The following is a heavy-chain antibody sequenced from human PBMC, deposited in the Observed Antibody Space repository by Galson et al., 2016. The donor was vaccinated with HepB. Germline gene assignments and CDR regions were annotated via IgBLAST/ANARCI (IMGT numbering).Heavy chain of an antibody. Sequence: SLRLSCAASGFTFSDSWMSWVRQAPGKGLEWVANIKHDGSEENYVDSVRGRSTISRDNAKSLLYLQMNSLRVEDTAVYYCAGDYDHCGADPMGAQGALVTVSS. CDR3: AGDYDHCGADPM. V-gene: IGHV3-7*01. CDR1: GFTFSDSW. J-gene: IGHJ4*02. CDR2: IKHDGSEE. D-gene: IGHD2-21*02.